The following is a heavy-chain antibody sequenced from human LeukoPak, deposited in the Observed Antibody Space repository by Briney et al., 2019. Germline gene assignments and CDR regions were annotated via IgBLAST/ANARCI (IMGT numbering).Heavy chain of an antibody. CDR1: GFTFSSYW. V-gene: IGHV3-74*01. CDR3: VRDRSYGAFDL. J-gene: IGHJ4*02. CDR2: INSDGSST. Sequence: GGSLRLSCAASGFTFSSYWMHWVRQAPGKGLVWVSRINSDGSSTSYADSVKGRFTISRDNAKNTLYLQMNSLRAEDTAFYRCVRDRSYGAFDLWGLGTLVTVSS. D-gene: IGHD5-18*01.